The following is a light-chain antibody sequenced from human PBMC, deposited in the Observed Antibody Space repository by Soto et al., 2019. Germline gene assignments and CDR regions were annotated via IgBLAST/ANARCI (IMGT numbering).Light chain of an antibody. CDR3: QQFGSSPGFT. CDR1: QNINSRY. J-gene: IGKJ3*01. V-gene: IGKV3-20*01. Sequence: EIVLTQSPGTLSLSPGERATLXCRASQNINSRYLAWYQQKPGQAPRLLIYGASSRATGIPDRFSGSGSGTDFTLTISRLEPEDFAVYYCQQFGSSPGFTFGPGTKVDIK. CDR2: GAS.